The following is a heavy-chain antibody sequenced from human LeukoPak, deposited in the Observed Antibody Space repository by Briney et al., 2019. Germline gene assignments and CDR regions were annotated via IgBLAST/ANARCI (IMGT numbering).Heavy chain of an antibody. J-gene: IGHJ4*02. Sequence: ASVKVSCKASGYTFTGYYMHWVRRAPGQGLEWMGWINPNSGGTNYAQKFQGRVTMTRDTSISTAYMELSRLRSDDTAVYYCARSAAATIFDYWGQRTLVTVSS. CDR2: INPNSGGT. V-gene: IGHV1-2*02. CDR1: GYTFTGYY. D-gene: IGHD6-13*01. CDR3: ARSAAATIFDY.